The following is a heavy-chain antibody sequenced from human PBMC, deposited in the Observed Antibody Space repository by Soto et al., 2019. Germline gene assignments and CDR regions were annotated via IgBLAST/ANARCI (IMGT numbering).Heavy chain of an antibody. CDR1: GFTLSRFA. D-gene: IGHD4-17*01. CDR2: ITGSGATT. J-gene: IGHJ6*02. CDR3: AKDAVYNDYLSGMDA. V-gene: IGHV3-23*01. Sequence: GGTLRLSCAASGFTLSRFAMTWVRQAPGKGLENVCAITGSGATTYYADSVRGRFTISRDNSKNGLFLQMCYLRDEDTAIYYCAKDAVYNDYLSGMDAWGQGTTVTV.